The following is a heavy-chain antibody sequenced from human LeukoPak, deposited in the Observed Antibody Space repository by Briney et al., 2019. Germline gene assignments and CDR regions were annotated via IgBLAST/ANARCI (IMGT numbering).Heavy chain of an antibody. CDR2: ISSSSSYI. D-gene: IGHD2-8*01. CDR1: GFTFSSYS. V-gene: IGHV3-21*01. J-gene: IGHJ4*02. Sequence: PGGSLRLSCAASGFTFSSYSMNWVRQAPGKGLEWVSSISSSSSYIYYADSVKGRFTISRDNAKNSLYLQMNSLRAEGTAVYYCARTRDDDGCSDYWGQGTLVTVSS. CDR3: ARTRDDDGCSDY.